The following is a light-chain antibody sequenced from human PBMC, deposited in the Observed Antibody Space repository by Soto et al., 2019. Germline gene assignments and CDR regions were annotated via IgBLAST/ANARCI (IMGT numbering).Light chain of an antibody. CDR1: QSVGTY. Sequence: EIVLTQSPATLSLSPGERATLSCRASQSVGTYFAWYQQKPGQAPRLLIYDSSNRATGIPARFSGSGSGTDFTLTISRLEPEDFAVYYCQQRSDWPPTFGGGTKVEIK. J-gene: IGKJ4*01. V-gene: IGKV3-11*01. CDR3: QQRSDWPPT. CDR2: DSS.